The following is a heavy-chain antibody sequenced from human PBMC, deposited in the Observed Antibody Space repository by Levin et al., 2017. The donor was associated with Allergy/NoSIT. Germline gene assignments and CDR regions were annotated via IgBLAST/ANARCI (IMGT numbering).Heavy chain of an antibody. CDR1: GYTFTSYY. J-gene: IGHJ4*02. CDR2: INPSGGST. D-gene: IGHD2-21*01. CDR3: ARDLGPRIEDC. Sequence: ASVKVSCKASGYTFTSYYIHWVRQAPGQGLEWMGKINPSGGSTSYAQKFQGRVTMTRDTSTSTVFMELSSLRSDDTAVYYCARDLGPRIEDCWGQGTLVIVSS. V-gene: IGHV1-46*01.